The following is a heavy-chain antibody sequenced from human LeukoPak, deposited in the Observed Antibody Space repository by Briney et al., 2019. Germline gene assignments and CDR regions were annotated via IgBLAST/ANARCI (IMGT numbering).Heavy chain of an antibody. V-gene: IGHV3-30-3*01. D-gene: IGHD6-13*01. CDR3: ARDTRQQLVLDY. Sequence: GGSLRLSCAASGFTFSSYAMHWVRQAPGKGLEWVAIISYDGSNKYYADSVKDRFTISRDNSKNTLYLQMNSLRAEDTAVYYCARDTRQQLVLDYWGQGTPVTVSS. CDR1: GFTFSSYA. J-gene: IGHJ4*02. CDR2: ISYDGSNK.